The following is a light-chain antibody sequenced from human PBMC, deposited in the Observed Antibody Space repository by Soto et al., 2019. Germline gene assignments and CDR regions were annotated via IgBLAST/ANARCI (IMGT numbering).Light chain of an antibody. CDR1: QGISTY. J-gene: IGKJ1*01. V-gene: IGKV1-39*01. CDR3: QHSTSWT. Sequence: DIQMTQSPSSLSASVGDRVTITCRASQGISTYLNWYQQKPGKAPKLLIYAASSLQSGVPSRFSGSGSETQFNLTISSLQPEDFATYSCQHSTSWTFGQGTKVEIK. CDR2: AAS.